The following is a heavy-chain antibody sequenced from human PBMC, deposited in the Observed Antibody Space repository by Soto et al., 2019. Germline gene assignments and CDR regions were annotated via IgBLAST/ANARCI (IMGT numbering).Heavy chain of an antibody. CDR1: GGSFSGYY. Sequence: PSETLSLTCAVYGGSFSGYYWSWIRQPPGKGLEWIGEINHSGSTNYNPSLKSRVTISVDTSKNQFSLKLSSVTAADTAVYYCASWTVTTATFDYWGQGTLVTVSS. J-gene: IGHJ4*02. CDR3: ASWTVTTATFDY. D-gene: IGHD4-4*01. V-gene: IGHV4-34*01. CDR2: INHSGST.